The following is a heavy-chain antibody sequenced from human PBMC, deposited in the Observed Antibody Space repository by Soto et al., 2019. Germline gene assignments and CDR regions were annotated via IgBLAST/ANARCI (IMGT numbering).Heavy chain of an antibody. D-gene: IGHD2-15*01. J-gene: IGHJ1*01. CDR3: AKDHTQLAATLEYFQH. V-gene: IGHV3-23*01. CDR1: GFTFSSYA. CDR2: ISGSGGST. Sequence: GXSLRLSCAASGFTFSSYAMSWVRQAPGKGLEWVSAISGSGGSTYYADSVKGRFTISRDNSKNTLYLQMNSLRAEDTAVYYCAKDHTQLAATLEYFQHWGQGTLVTVSS.